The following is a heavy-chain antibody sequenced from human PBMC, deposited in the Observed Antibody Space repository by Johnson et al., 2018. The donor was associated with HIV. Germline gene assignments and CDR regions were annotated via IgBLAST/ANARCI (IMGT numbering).Heavy chain of an antibody. CDR3: TTDSSGYPGAFDI. V-gene: IGHV3-15*01. Sequence: DVQVVESGGVLVQPGGSLRLSCAASGFTFSNAWMSWVRQAPGKGLEWVGRIKSKTDGGTTDYAAPVKGRFTISRDDSKNTLYLQMNSLKTEDTAGYYCTTDSSGYPGAFDIWGQGTMVTVSS. D-gene: IGHD3-22*01. CDR1: GFTFSNAW. CDR2: IKSKTDGGTT. J-gene: IGHJ3*02.